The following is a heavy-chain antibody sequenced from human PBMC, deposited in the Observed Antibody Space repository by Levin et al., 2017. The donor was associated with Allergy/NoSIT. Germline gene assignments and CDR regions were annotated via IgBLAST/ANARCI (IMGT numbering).Heavy chain of an antibody. Sequence: PGASVKVSCAASGITFSNYAMSWVRQAPGKGLEWVSGISGRGESIYYADSVKGRFTISRDNSKNMLYLQLSSLKVDDTAVYYCARPTWALVARRPLDYWGQGTPVTVSS. CDR1: GITFSNYA. CDR2: ISGRGESI. J-gene: IGHJ4*02. V-gene: IGHV3-23*01. D-gene: IGHD2-15*01. CDR3: ARPTWALVARRPLDY.